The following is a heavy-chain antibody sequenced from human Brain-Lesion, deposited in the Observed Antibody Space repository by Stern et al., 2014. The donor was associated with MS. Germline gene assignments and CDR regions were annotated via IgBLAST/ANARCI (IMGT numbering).Heavy chain of an antibody. V-gene: IGHV4-4*02. CDR3: ARFPASRPHVFDS. Sequence: QVQLQESGPGLVKPSGTLSLTCAVSGGSISSSNWWSWVRQSPGKGLEWIGESDHSGSTIYNPSLKSRVTVSVDKSTTRFSLTLRSVPAADTAVYFCARFPASRPHVFDSWGQGTLVTVSS. D-gene: IGHD6-13*01. CDR1: GGSISSSNW. J-gene: IGHJ4*02. CDR2: SDHSGST.